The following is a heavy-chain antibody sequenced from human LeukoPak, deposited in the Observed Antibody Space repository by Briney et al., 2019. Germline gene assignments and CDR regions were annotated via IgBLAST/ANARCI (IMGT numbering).Heavy chain of an antibody. Sequence: SETLSLTCTVSGGSISSSSYYWGWIRQPPGKGLEWIGSIYYSGSTYYNPSLKSRVTISVDTSKNQFSPKLSSVTAADTAVYYCARGRGSHRTGDLDYWGQGTLVTVSS. CDR1: GGSISSSSYY. D-gene: IGHD2-21*02. CDR3: ARGRGSHRTGDLDY. J-gene: IGHJ4*02. V-gene: IGHV4-39*01. CDR2: IYYSGST.